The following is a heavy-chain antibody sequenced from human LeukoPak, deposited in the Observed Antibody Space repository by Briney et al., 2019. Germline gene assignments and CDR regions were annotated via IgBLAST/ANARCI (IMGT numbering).Heavy chain of an antibody. Sequence: PGGSLRLSCAASGFSFSSHLMYWVRQAPGKGLVCVSRISTDGTSTNYADSVKGRFTISRDIAKNTLYLQMNSLRAEDTAVYYCANSLTSGYWGQGTLVTVSS. D-gene: IGHD2-21*01. CDR2: ISTDGTST. V-gene: IGHV3-74*01. CDR3: ANSLTSGY. CDR1: GFSFSSHL. J-gene: IGHJ4*02.